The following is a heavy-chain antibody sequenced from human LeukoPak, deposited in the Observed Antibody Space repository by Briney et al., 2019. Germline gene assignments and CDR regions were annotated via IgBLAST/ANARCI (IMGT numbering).Heavy chain of an antibody. D-gene: IGHD3-10*01. Sequence: ASETLSLTCTVSGGSISSSRYYWSWIRQPPGKGQEWIGSIYYSGSTYYNPSLKSRVTISVDTSKNQFSLKLSSETAADTAVYYCARRSGRSASFGDWGQGTLVTVSS. CDR3: ARRSGRSASFGD. V-gene: IGHV4-39*01. J-gene: IGHJ4*02. CDR1: GGSISSSRYY. CDR2: IYYSGST.